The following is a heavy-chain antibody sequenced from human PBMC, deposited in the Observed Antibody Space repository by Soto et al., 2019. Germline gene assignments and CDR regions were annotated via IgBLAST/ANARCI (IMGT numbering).Heavy chain of an antibody. Sequence: PVHSLKVSCEFWGYSFSCYLMTWVLQLRGKGLSWRGRIDPSDSQTYYSLSFRGHVTISAAKSITTVFLQWSILRASDTAMYYCPRPTYDSDSGNTLEYYFESCGQRTLV. J-gene: IGHJ4*02. V-gene: IGHV5-10-1*01. D-gene: IGHD6-19*01. CDR1: GYSFSCYL. CDR3: PRPTYDSDSGNTLEYYFES. CDR2: IDPSDSQT.